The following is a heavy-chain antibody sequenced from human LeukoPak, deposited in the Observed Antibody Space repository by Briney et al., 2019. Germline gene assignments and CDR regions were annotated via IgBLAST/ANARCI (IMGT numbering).Heavy chain of an antibody. CDR3: ARGGVYSSGWYVDY. CDR2: ISSSGSTI. J-gene: IGHJ4*02. Sequence: GGSLRLSCAASGFTFRNYAMTWVRQAPGKGLEWVSYISSSGSTIYYADSVKGRFTISRDNAKNSLYLQMNSLRAEDTAVYYCARGGVYSSGWYVDYWGQGTLVTVSS. V-gene: IGHV3-48*04. D-gene: IGHD6-19*01. CDR1: GFTFRNYA.